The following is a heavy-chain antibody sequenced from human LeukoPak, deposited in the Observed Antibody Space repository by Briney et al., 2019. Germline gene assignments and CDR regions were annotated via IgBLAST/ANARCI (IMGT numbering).Heavy chain of an antibody. Sequence: SETLSLTCAVSGGSISSSNWWSWVRQPPGKGLEWIGEIYHSGSTNYNPSLKSRVTISVDKSKNQFSLKLSSVTAADTAVYYCASNIVVVPAAIEDAFDIWGQGTMVTVSS. J-gene: IGHJ3*02. D-gene: IGHD2-2*01. CDR1: GGSISSSNW. CDR3: ASNIVVVPAAIEDAFDI. CDR2: IYHSGST. V-gene: IGHV4-4*02.